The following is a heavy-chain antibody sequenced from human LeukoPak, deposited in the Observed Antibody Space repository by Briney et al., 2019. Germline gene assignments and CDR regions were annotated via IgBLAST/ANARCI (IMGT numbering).Heavy chain of an antibody. D-gene: IGHD6-19*01. CDR2: INSDGSSR. CDR3: ARGLAVAGSSWFDP. Sequence: GGSLRLSCAASGFTFSNYWMHWVRQVPGQGRVWVSRINSDGSSRSYGDSVMGRFTISRDNAKNTLYLQLDSLRAEDTAVYYCARGLAVAGSSWFDPWGQGTLVSVSS. J-gene: IGHJ5*02. CDR1: GFTFSNYW. V-gene: IGHV3-74*01.